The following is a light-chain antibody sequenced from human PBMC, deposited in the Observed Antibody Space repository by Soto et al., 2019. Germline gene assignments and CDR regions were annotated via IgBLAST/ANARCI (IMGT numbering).Light chain of an antibody. CDR2: DVS. CDR3: ATWDRSLSVGV. V-gene: IGLV2-14*01. J-gene: IGLJ2*01. CDR1: SSDVGGYNY. Sequence: QSVLTQPASVSGSPGQSITISCTGTSSDVGGYNYVSWYQQHPGKAPKFMIYDVSNRPSGVSNRFSGSKSGTSATLGITGLQTGDEADYYCATWDRSLSVGVFGGGTKLTVL.